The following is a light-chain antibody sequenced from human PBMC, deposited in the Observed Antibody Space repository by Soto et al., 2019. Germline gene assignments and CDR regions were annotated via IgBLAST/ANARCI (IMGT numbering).Light chain of an antibody. Sequence: DLQLTQSPSFLSASVGDRVTITCRGSQGISSYLAWYQQKPGKAPKLLIYAASTLQSGVPSRFSGSGSGKEFTLTISSLQPEDFATYYCQQLNSYPLTFGGGTKVEIK. CDR3: QQLNSYPLT. CDR1: QGISSY. CDR2: AAS. V-gene: IGKV1-9*01. J-gene: IGKJ4*01.